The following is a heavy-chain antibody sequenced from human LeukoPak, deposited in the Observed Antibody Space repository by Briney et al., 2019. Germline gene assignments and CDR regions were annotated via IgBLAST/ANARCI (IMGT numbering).Heavy chain of an antibody. D-gene: IGHD2-15*01. J-gene: IGHJ6*04. CDR3: AGGYCSGGSCPPDV. CDR2: IIPIFGSS. CDR1: GGTFNNYA. Sequence: GASVKVSCKASGGTFNNYAINWVRQAPGQGLEWMGGIIPIFGSSNYAQKFQGRVTITADESTSTAYMELSSLRSEDTAVYYCAGGYCSGGSCPPDVWGKGTTVTTSS. V-gene: IGHV1-69*13.